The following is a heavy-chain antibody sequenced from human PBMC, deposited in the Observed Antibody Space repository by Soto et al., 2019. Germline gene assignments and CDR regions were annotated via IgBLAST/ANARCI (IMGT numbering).Heavy chain of an antibody. D-gene: IGHD3-16*01. Sequence: QVQLQESGPGLVKPSQTLSLTCTVSGGSISSGDYYWSWIRQPPGKGLDLIGYIYYSGSTYYNPFLKSRFTISVDTSKSQFSLKRSSVTAADTCVYYCARDVRGSYVDYWGQGTLVTVSS. J-gene: IGHJ4*02. CDR2: IYYSGST. V-gene: IGHV4-30-4*01. CDR1: GGSISSGDYY. CDR3: ARDVRGSYVDY.